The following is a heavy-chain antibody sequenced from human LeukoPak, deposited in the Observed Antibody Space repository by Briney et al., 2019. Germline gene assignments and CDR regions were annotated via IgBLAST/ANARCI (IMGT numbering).Heavy chain of an antibody. CDR1: GGSISSYY. V-gene: IGHV4-59*01. Sequence: SETLSLTCTVSGGSISSYYWSSIRQPPGKGLEWIGYIYYSGSTNYNPSLKSRVTISVDTSKNQFSLKLSSVTAADTAVYYCASSPINWSGYYSLALDIWGQGTMVTVSS. CDR3: ASSPINWSGYYSLALDI. J-gene: IGHJ3*02. D-gene: IGHD3-3*01. CDR2: IYYSGST.